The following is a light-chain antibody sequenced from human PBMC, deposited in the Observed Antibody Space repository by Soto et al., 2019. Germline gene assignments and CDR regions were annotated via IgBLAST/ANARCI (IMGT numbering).Light chain of an antibody. V-gene: IGKV3-20*01. CDR1: QSVSNNY. Sequence: EIVLTQSPGTLSLSPGEKATLSCRASQSVSNNYLAWYQQKPGQAPRLLIYGASSRATGIPDRFSGSGSGTDFTLTISRLEPEDFALSYCQQYLTSPPWTFGQGTKVEI. CDR2: GAS. J-gene: IGKJ1*01. CDR3: QQYLTSPPWT.